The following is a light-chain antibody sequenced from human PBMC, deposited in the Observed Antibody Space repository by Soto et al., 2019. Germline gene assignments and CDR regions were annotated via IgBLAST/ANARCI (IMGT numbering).Light chain of an antibody. V-gene: IGKV1-39*01. J-gene: IGKJ2*01. CDR3: QQSYSTPRYT. CDR1: QSISSY. Sequence: DIQMTQSPSSLSASVGDRVTITCRASQSISSYLNWYQQKPGKAPKLLIYAASSLQSGVPSRFSGSGSGTHFTLTISSLQPEDFAPYYCQQSYSTPRYTFGHGTKLEIK. CDR2: AAS.